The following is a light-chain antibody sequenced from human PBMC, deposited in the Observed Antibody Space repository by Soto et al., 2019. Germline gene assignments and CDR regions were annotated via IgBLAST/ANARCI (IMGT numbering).Light chain of an antibody. CDR1: TSDVGGYDS. J-gene: IGLJ1*01. V-gene: IGLV2-14*03. Sequence: QSVLTQPASVSGSPGQSITISCTGTTSDVGGYDSVSWYQQHPGKAPKLMIYAVSNRPAGVSNRFSGSNSGNTASLTSSGHHSEDDAHYYCSSYTRRSSYGFGSGTKVTGL. CDR3: SSYTRRSSYG. CDR2: AVS.